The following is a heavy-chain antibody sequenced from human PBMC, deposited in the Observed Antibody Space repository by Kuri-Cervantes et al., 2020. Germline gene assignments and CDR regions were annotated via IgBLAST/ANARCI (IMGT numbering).Heavy chain of an antibody. CDR3: ARAETISSSRPMGYYFDY. CDR2: IFYSGST. J-gene: IGHJ4*02. CDR1: GGSISSYY. V-gene: IGHV4-59*01. Sequence: SETLSLTCTVSGGSISSYYWTWIRQPPGKGLEWIGYIFYSGSTNYNPSLKSRVTILVDTSKNKFSLKLSSVTAADTAVYYCARAETISSSRPMGYYFDYWGQGTLVTVSS. D-gene: IGHD6-13*01.